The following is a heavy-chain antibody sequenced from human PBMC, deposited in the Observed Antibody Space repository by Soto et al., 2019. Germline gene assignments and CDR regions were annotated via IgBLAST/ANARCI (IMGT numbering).Heavy chain of an antibody. J-gene: IGHJ4*02. CDR2: IYHNGDT. D-gene: IGHD3-22*01. V-gene: IGHV4-31*03. CDR1: GDSMSSGAYY. CDR3: ASTYSGYLDN. Sequence: SETLSLTCSVSGDSMSSGAYYWSWIRQLPGKGLEWIAYIYHNGDTHYNPSLRSRITISVDTSKNQFSLRLTSVTDADTAVYHCASTYSGYLDNWGQGTLVTVSS.